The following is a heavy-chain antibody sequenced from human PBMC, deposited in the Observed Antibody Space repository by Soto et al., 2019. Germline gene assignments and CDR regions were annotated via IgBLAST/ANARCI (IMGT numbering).Heavy chain of an antibody. D-gene: IGHD2-15*01. V-gene: IGHV3-74*01. CDR2: INSDGSVS. J-gene: IGHJ6*03. Sequence: EVQLVESGGGLVQPGGSLRLSCVASGFTFSNYWMYWVRQAPGEGLVWVSRINSDGSVSSYADSVKGRLTISRDNVKNTMYLQRDSLRAEDTAVYYCARGDCVGGTCYSLAGSFYYYMDGWGKGTTVTV. CDR1: GFTFSNYW. CDR3: ARGDCVGGTCYSLAGSFYYYMDG.